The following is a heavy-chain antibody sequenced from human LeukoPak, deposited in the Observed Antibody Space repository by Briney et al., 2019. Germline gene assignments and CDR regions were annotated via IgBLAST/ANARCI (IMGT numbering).Heavy chain of an antibody. D-gene: IGHD1-26*01. CDR3: AKVRVWELLLDY. CDR1: GFTFSNYA. J-gene: IGHJ4*02. CDR2: ISGSDVST. V-gene: IGHV3-23*01. Sequence: PGGSLRLSCAASGFTFSNYAMSWVRQAPGKGLEWVSIISGSDVSTFYADSAKGRFTISRDNSNNTLYLQMNSLRAEDTAVYYCAKVRVWELLLDYWGQGTLVTVSS.